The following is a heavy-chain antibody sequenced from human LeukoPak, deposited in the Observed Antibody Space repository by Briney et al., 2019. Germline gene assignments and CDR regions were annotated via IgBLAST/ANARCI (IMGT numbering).Heavy chain of an antibody. J-gene: IGHJ6*02. D-gene: IGHD4-11*01. CDR3: ARVGGSNLYNYGMDV. Sequence: PSETLSLTCTVSDDSIGNYYWSWIRQSPGKGLEWIGYIYFSGSTNYNPSLKRRVTMSVVTSKNQFSLRLTSVTAADTATYYCARVGGSNLYNYGMDVWGQGTTVIVSS. V-gene: IGHV4-59*01. CDR1: DDSIGNYY. CDR2: IYFSGST.